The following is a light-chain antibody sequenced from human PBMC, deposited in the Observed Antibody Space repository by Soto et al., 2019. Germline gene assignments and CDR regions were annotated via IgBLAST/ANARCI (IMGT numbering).Light chain of an antibody. V-gene: IGLV2-8*01. CDR3: SSYAGSNNLV. Sequence: QSVLTQPASVSGSPGQSITISCTGTSSDVGLYDYVSWYQQHPGKAPQLIIYEVSRRPFGVPDRFSGSKSGNTASLTVSGLQAEDEADYYCSSYAGSNNLVFGGGTKLTVL. J-gene: IGLJ3*02. CDR1: SSDVGLYDY. CDR2: EVS.